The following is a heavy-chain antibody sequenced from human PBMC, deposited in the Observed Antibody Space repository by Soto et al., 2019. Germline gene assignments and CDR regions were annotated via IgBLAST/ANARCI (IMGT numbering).Heavy chain of an antibody. Sequence: GGSLRLSCAASGFTSSIYNMNWVRQAPGKGLEWVSSISSSSSYIYYADSVKGRFTISRDNAKNSLYLQMNSLRAEDTAVYYCARDQVAGTNFDYWGQGTLVTVSS. CDR1: GFTSSIYN. V-gene: IGHV3-21*01. CDR3: ARDQVAGTNFDY. J-gene: IGHJ4*02. CDR2: ISSSSSYI. D-gene: IGHD6-19*01.